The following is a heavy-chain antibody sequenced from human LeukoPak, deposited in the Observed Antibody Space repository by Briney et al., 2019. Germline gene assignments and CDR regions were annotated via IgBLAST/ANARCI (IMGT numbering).Heavy chain of an antibody. CDR1: GYTFTGYY. CDR3: ARDRDGTYSSSWYEGSWFDP. Sequence: GASVKVSCKASGYTFTGYYMHWVRQAPGQGLEWMGWINPNSGGTNYAQKFQGRVTMTRDTSISTAYMELSRLRSDDTAVYYCARDRDGTYSSSWYEGSWFDPWGQGTLVTVSS. D-gene: IGHD6-13*01. CDR2: INPNSGGT. V-gene: IGHV1-2*02. J-gene: IGHJ5*02.